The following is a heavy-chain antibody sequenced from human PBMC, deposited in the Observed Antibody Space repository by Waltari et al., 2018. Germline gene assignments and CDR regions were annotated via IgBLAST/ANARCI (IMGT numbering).Heavy chain of an antibody. CDR3: AKERAWSGYYQAFIDP. J-gene: IGHJ5*02. Sequence: EVQLLESGGGLVQPGGSLRLSCAASGFTFSSYAMSWVRQAPGKGLEWVSAISGSGGSTYYADSVKGRFTISRDNSKNTLYLQMNSLRAEDTAVYYCAKERAWSGYYQAFIDPWGQGTLVTVSS. V-gene: IGHV3-23*01. D-gene: IGHD3-3*01. CDR2: ISGSGGST. CDR1: GFTFSSYA.